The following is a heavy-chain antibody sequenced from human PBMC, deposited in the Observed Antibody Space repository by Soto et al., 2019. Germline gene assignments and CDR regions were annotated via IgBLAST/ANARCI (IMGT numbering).Heavy chain of an antibody. CDR3: ARDRDLGTYGMDV. CDR1: GFTFSSYA. V-gene: IGHV3-30-3*01. J-gene: IGHJ6*02. Sequence: GGSLRLSCAASGFTFSSYAMNRVRQAPGKGLEWVAVISYDGSNKYYADSVKGRFTISRDNSKNTLYLQMNSLRAEDTAVYYCARDRDLGTYGMDVWGQGTTVAVSS. CDR2: ISYDGSNK. D-gene: IGHD1-1*01.